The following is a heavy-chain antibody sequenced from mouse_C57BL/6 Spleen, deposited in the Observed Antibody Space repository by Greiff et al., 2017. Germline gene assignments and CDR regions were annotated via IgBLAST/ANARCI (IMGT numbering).Heavy chain of an antibody. V-gene: IGHV1-64*01. CDR2: IHPNSGST. D-gene: IGHD1-1*01. Sequence: VQLQQPGAELVKPGASVKLSCKASGYTFTSYWMHWVKQRPGQGLEWIGMIHPNSGSTNYNEKFKSKATLTVDKSSSTAYMPLSSLTSEDSAVFDCARDYGSSYDFDYGGKGTTLTVSS. CDR3: ARDYGSSYDFDY. CDR1: GYTFTSYW. J-gene: IGHJ2*01.